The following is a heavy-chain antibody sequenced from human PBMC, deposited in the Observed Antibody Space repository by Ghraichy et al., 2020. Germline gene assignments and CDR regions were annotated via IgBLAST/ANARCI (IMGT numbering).Heavy chain of an antibody. CDR3: GKPRPAVRYYYYGMDV. Sequence: GASLNISCAASGFTFSSYAMSWGRQAPGKGLEWVSAISGSGGSTYYADSVKGRFTISRANSKNTLYLQMNSLRAEDTAVYYCGKPRPAVRYYYYGMDVWGQGTMVTVSS. J-gene: IGHJ6*02. CDR1: GFTFSSYA. CDR2: ISGSGGST. V-gene: IGHV3-23*01. D-gene: IGHD6-6*01.